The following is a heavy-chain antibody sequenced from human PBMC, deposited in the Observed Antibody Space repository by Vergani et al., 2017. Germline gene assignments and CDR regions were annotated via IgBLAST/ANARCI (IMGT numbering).Heavy chain of an antibody. CDR2: VKWNGDSS. Sequence: EVQLVESGGGVVRPGGSLRLSCAASGFTFGDYDMNWVRQAPGKGLEWVSRVKWNGDSSVYADSVKGRFTISRDNAKNSLYLQRTSLRAEDTAFYYCARRVSGNSYCFDYWGQGALVTVSS. D-gene: IGHD3-10*01. CDR3: ARRVSGNSYCFDY. J-gene: IGHJ4*02. CDR1: GFTFGDYD. V-gene: IGHV3-20*04.